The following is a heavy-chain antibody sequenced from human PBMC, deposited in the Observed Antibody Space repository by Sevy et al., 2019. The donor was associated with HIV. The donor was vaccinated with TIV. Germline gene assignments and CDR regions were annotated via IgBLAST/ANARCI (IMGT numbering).Heavy chain of an antibody. Sequence: GGSLRLSCAASGFTFSDYYMSWIRQAPGKGLEWVSYISSSGSTIYYADSVKGRFTISRDNAKNSRYLQMNSLRAEDTAVYYCAGYYYDSSGYSDYWGQGTLVTVSS. V-gene: IGHV3-11*01. CDR3: AGYYYDSSGYSDY. D-gene: IGHD3-22*01. J-gene: IGHJ4*02. CDR1: GFTFSDYY. CDR2: ISSSGSTI.